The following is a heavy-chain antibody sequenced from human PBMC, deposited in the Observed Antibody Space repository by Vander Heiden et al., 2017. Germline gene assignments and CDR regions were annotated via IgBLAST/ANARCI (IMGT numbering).Heavy chain of an antibody. V-gene: IGHV1-46*01. CDR2: INPSGGST. Sequence: QVQLVQSGAEVQKPGASVTVSCKASGYTFTSYYMHWVRQAPGQGVEWMGIINPSGGSTSYAQKFQGRVTMTRDTSTSTVYMELSSLRSEDTAVYYCARVAAAGTYYYYGMDVWGQGTTVTVSS. D-gene: IGHD6-13*01. CDR3: ARVAAAGTYYYYGMDV. J-gene: IGHJ6*02. CDR1: GYTFTSYY.